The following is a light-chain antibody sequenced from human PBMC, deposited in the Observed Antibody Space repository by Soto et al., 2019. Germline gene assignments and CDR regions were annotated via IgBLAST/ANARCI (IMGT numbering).Light chain of an antibody. V-gene: IGLV7-43*01. Sequence: QAVVTQEPSLTVSPGGTVPLTCASSTGAVTSGYYPNWFQQKPGQAPRALIYNTRNKHSWTPARFSGSLLGGKAALTLSGAQPEDEAEFYCLLYYGGAYVFGTGTKVTVL. CDR3: LLYYGGAYV. J-gene: IGLJ1*01. CDR1: TGAVTSGYY. CDR2: NTR.